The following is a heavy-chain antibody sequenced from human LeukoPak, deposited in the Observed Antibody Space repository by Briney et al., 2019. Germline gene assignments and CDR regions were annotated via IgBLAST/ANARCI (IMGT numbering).Heavy chain of an antibody. D-gene: IGHD3-22*01. CDR2: IYPVDSDT. Sequence: GESLKISCKGSGYSFTKFWIGWARQMPGKGLEGMGIIYPVDSDTRYSPSFQGQVTISADNSIRTAYLQWSSLKASDTAMYYCARRPSYDSSGYYAYYFDYWGQGTLVTVSS. J-gene: IGHJ4*02. V-gene: IGHV5-51*01. CDR3: ARRPSYDSSGYYAYYFDY. CDR1: GYSFTKFW.